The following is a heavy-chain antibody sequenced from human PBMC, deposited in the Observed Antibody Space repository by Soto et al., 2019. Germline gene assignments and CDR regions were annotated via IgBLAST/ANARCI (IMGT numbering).Heavy chain of an antibody. D-gene: IGHD6-6*01. J-gene: IGHJ4*02. CDR1: GFTFSSYS. CDR2: ISSSSSTI. V-gene: IGHV3-48*02. CDR3: ARAGGWQLAELFFDY. Sequence: EVQLVESGGGLVQPGGSLRLSCAASGFTFSSYSMNWVRQAPGKGLEWVSYISSSSSTIYYADSVKGRFTISRDNAKNSLYLQMNSLRDEDTAVYYCARAGGWQLAELFFDYWGQGTLVTVSS.